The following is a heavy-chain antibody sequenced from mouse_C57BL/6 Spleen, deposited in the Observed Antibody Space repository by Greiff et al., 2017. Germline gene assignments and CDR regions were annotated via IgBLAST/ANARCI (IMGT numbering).Heavy chain of an antibody. V-gene: IGHV1-82*01. CDR2: IYPGDGDT. CDR1: GYAFSSSW. D-gene: IGHD2-1*01. Sequence: VKLQESGPELVKPGASVKISCKASGYAFSSSWMNWVKQRPGKGLEWIGRIYPGDGDTNYNGKFKGKATLTADKSSSTAYMQLSSLTSEDSAVYFCAREGNPIDYWGQGTTLTVSS. J-gene: IGHJ2*01. CDR3: AREGNPIDY.